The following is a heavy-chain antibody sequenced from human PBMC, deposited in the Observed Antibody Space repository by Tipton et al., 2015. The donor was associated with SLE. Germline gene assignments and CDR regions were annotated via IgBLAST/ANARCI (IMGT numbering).Heavy chain of an antibody. V-gene: IGHV3-21*01. CDR2: ISSSSSYI. CDR1: GFTFSSYS. J-gene: IGHJ4*02. CDR3: ARDHLFDY. Sequence: SLRLSCAASGFTFSSYSMNWVRQAPGKGLEWVSSISSSSSYIYYADSVKGRFTISRDNSKNTLYLQMNSLRAEDTAVYYCARDHLFDYWGQGTLVTVSS.